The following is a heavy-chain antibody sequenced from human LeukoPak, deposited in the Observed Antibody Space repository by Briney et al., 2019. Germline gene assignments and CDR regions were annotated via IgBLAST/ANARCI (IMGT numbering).Heavy chain of an antibody. CDR3: ASGGATVWGY. D-gene: IGHD3-16*01. J-gene: IGHJ4*02. CDR2: ITRDSNLI. Sequence: GGSLRLSCAASGFAFSDYSMNWVRQAPGKGLEWISAITRDSNLIYYADSMRGRITISRDNAENSVYLQMNGLRAEDTAIYYCASGGATVWGYWGQGALVIVSS. V-gene: IGHV3-21*06. CDR1: GFAFSDYS.